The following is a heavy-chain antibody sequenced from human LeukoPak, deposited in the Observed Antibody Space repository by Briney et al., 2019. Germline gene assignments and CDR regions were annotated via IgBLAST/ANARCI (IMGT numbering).Heavy chain of an antibody. CDR1: GYTFTGYY. D-gene: IGHD6-13*01. J-gene: IGHJ4*02. CDR3: AKSFTGIAAAAIDY. Sequence: GASVKVSCKASGYTFTGYYMHWVRQAPGHGLEWMGWINPNSGGTNYAQKFQGRVTMTRDTSISTAYMELSRLRSDDTAVYYCAKSFTGIAAAAIDYWGQGTLVTVSS. V-gene: IGHV1-2*02. CDR2: INPNSGGT.